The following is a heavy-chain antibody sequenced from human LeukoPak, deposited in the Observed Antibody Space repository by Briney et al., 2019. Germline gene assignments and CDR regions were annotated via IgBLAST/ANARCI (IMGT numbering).Heavy chain of an antibody. Sequence: GGSLRLSCAASGFTFSHYALSWVRQAPGKGLQWVSSISGSSGSTYYADSVNGRFTISRDNSNNTLYLKMDSLRAEDTAVYYCAKVRTGHYFDYWGQGTLVTVSS. J-gene: IGHJ4*02. D-gene: IGHD3/OR15-3a*01. V-gene: IGHV3-23*01. CDR3: AKVRTGHYFDY. CDR2: ISGSSGST. CDR1: GFTFSHYA.